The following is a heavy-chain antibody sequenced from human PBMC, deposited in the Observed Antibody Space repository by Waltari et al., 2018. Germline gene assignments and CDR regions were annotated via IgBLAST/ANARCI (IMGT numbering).Heavy chain of an antibody. J-gene: IGHJ4*02. V-gene: IGHV3-9*01. CDR2: ISWNSGSI. Sequence: EVQLVESGGGWVQPGRSLRLSCAASGFTFDDYAMPWVRQAPGKGLEWVSGISWNSGSIGYADSVKGRFTISRDNAKNSLYLQMNSLRAEDTALYYCAKGDYWDQGTLVTVSS. CDR1: GFTFDDYA. CDR3: AKGDY.